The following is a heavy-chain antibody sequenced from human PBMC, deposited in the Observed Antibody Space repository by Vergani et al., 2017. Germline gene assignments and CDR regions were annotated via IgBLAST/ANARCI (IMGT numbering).Heavy chain of an antibody. CDR2: IYYSGTT. V-gene: IGHV4-31*03. CDR3: ARGRKRTGTLNWFDP. Sequence: QVQLQESGPGLVKPSQTLSLTCSVSGGSISSGGYYWSWIRQHPGKGLEWIGYIYYSGTTYYNPSLKSRVTISVDTSKNQFSLKLSSVTAVDTAVYYCARGRKRTGTLNWFDPWGQGTLVTVSS. CDR1: GGSISSGGYY. D-gene: IGHD1-7*01. J-gene: IGHJ5*02.